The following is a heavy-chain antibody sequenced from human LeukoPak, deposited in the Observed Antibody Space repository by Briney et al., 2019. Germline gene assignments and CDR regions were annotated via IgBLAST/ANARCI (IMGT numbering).Heavy chain of an antibody. CDR1: GYTFTSYY. CDR2: INPSGGST. J-gene: IGHJ6*03. CDR3: ARVGGTTIQYYYYYYMDV. Sequence: ASVKVSCKASGYTFTSYYMHWVRQAPGQGLEWMGIINPSGGSTSYAQKFQGRVTMTRDMSTSTVYMELSSLRSEDTAVYYCARVGGTTIQYYYYYYMDVRGKGPRSPSP. D-gene: IGHD1-7*01. V-gene: IGHV1-46*01.